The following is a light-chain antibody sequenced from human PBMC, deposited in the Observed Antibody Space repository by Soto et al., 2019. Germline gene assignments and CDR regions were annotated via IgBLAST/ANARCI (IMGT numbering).Light chain of an antibody. CDR2: GAA. Sequence: EIVLTQSPGTLSLSPGERATLSCRASQSVTSNYLAWYQHKPGQAPRCLIYGAASRSTGIPDRFSGSGSGTDFTLTIRRLEPEDFAVYYCQQYGTSLTVGQGTKLEIK. J-gene: IGKJ2*01. CDR1: QSVTSNY. V-gene: IGKV3-20*01. CDR3: QQYGTSLT.